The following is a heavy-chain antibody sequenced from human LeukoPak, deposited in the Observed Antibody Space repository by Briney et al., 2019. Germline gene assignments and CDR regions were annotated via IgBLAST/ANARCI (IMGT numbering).Heavy chain of an antibody. CDR3: ARDDRAMVRRRYFDY. D-gene: IGHD3-10*01. CDR1: GFTFDDYA. Sequence: PGGSLRLSCTASGFTFDDYAMHWVRQAPGKGLEWVSGISWNGGSLGYADSVKGRFTISRDNAKNSLYLQMNSLRAEDTAVYYCARDDRAMVRRRYFDYWGQGTLVTVSS. J-gene: IGHJ4*02. V-gene: IGHV3-9*01. CDR2: ISWNGGSL.